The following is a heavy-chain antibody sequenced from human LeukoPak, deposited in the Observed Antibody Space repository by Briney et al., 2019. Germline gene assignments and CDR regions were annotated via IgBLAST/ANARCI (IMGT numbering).Heavy chain of an antibody. CDR1: GFTFNRYN. D-gene: IGHD6-25*01. Sequence: GGSLRLSCAASGFTFNRYNMNWVRQAPGKGLEWVSSISSSSSYIYYADSVKGRFTISRDNAKNSLYLQMNSLRAEDTAVYYCARYIAAAIDAFDIWGQGTMVTVSS. CDR3: ARYIAAAIDAFDI. V-gene: IGHV3-21*01. CDR2: ISSSSSYI. J-gene: IGHJ3*02.